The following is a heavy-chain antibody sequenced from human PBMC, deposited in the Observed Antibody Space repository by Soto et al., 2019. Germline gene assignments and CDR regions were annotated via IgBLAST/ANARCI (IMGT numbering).Heavy chain of an antibody. CDR1: GGSLRIYA. J-gene: IGHJ6*02. V-gene: IGHV1-69*01. Sequence: QVQLVQSGAEVKKPGSSVKVSCKASGGSLRIYAVSWWRQAPGQGLEWVGGIIPLLGKTHYTRKFQGRVTMTADESTSIGYMELSSLRSEDTALYYCARGGEMTMAVDPDYYYGMDVWGQGTTVTVSS. CDR3: ARGGEMTMAVDPDYYYGMDV. D-gene: IGHD3-10*01. CDR2: IIPLLGKT.